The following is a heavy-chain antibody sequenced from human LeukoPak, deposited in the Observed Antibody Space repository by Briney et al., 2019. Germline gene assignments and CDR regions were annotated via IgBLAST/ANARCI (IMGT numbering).Heavy chain of an antibody. CDR1: GFTFGDYA. J-gene: IGHJ4*02. D-gene: IGHD2-15*01. CDR2: IRSKAYGGTT. Sequence: GSLRLSCTASGFTFGDYAMSWVRQAPGKGLEWVGFIRSKAYGGTTEYAASVKGRFTISRDDSKSVAYLQMNSLKTEDTAVYYCTRESYCSGGSCYMYWGQGTLVTVSS. V-gene: IGHV3-49*04. CDR3: TRESYCSGGSCYMY.